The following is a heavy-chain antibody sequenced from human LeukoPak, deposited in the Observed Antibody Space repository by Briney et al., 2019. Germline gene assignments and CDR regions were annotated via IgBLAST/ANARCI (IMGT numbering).Heavy chain of an antibody. J-gene: IGHJ4*02. CDR1: GFTFSSYA. Sequence: PGGSLRLSCAASGFTFSSYAMSWVRQAPGKGLEWVSAISGSGGSTYYADSVKGRFTISRDNSKNTLYLQMDSLRAEDTAVYYCAKRRPARIQLWLSPPFDYWGQGTLVTVSS. CDR3: AKRRPARIQLWLSPPFDY. V-gene: IGHV3-23*01. D-gene: IGHD5-18*01. CDR2: ISGSGGST.